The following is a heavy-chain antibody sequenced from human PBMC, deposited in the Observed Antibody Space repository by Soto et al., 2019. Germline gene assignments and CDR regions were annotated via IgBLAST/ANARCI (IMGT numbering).Heavy chain of an antibody. V-gene: IGHV3-11*06. CDR1: RFTFNDHY. J-gene: IGHJ6*02. CDR3: ARDSTGAGLDYGMDV. CDR2: ISSDSIYT. D-gene: IGHD4-17*01. Sequence: QVQLVESGGGLVKPGGSLRLSCAASRFTFNDHYMTWIRQAPGKGLEWVSFISSDSIYTNSADSVKGRFTISRDNAKNLLYLQRSSLRVEDTAVYYCARDSTGAGLDYGMDVWGQGTTVAVSS.